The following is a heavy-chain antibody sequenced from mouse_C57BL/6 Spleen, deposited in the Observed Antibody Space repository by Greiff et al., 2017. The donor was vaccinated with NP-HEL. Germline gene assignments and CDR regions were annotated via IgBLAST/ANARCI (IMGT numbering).Heavy chain of an antibody. V-gene: IGHV1-52*01. D-gene: IGHD2-1*01. Sequence: QVQLQQSGAELVRPGSSVKLSCKASGYTFTSYWMHWVKQRPIQGLEWIGNIDPSDSETHYNQKFKDKATVTVDKSSSTAYMQHSSLTSEDSAVYYCARATYGTWYFDVWGTGTTVTVSS. CDR3: ARATYGTWYFDV. CDR1: GYTFTSYW. J-gene: IGHJ1*03. CDR2: IDPSDSET.